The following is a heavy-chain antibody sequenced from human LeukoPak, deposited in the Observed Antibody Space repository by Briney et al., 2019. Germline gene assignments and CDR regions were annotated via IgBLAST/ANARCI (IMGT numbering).Heavy chain of an antibody. Sequence: PGGSLTLSCAVSGYTFSSYAVSWVRHAPGKALEWVSAISGSGGSTYHGDSVKRRFTIPRDNSKNTLYLQMHSLRGEDTAVYYCAKSTAMVFSSYFVYWGEGTLVTVSS. D-gene: IGHD5-18*01. V-gene: IGHV3-23*01. CDR3: AKSTAMVFSSYFVY. CDR2: ISGSGGST. J-gene: IGHJ4*02. CDR1: GYTFSSYA.